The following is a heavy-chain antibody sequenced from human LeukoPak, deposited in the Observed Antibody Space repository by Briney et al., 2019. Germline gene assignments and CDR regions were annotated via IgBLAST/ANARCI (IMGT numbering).Heavy chain of an antibody. CDR2: ISGSGGST. CDR1: GFTFSSYG. CDR3: AKGNAAAGIYD. V-gene: IGHV3-23*01. J-gene: IGHJ4*02. D-gene: IGHD6-13*01. Sequence: GGSLRLSCAASGFTFSSYGMNWVRRAPGKGLEWVSAISGSGGSTYYADSVKGRFTISRDNSKNTLYLQMNSLRAEDTAVYYCAKGNAAAGIYDWGQGILVTVSS.